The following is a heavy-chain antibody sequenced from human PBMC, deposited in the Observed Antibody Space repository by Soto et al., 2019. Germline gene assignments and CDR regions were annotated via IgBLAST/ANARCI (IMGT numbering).Heavy chain of an antibody. CDR1: GFSLSTSGVG. CDR3: AHRNEWFGELLRTFYFDY. CDR2: IYCDYDK. V-gene: IGHV2-5*02. J-gene: IGHJ4*02. Sequence: SGPTLVNPKQTLTLTCTFSGFSLSTSGVGVGWIRQPPGKALEWLSLIYCDYDKRYSPSLKSRLTITNDTSKNQLVLTMTNMDPVDTATYYCAHRNEWFGELLRTFYFDYWGQGTLVTVSS. D-gene: IGHD3-10*01.